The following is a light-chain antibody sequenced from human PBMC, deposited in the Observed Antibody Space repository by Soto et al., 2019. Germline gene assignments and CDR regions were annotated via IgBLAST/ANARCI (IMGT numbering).Light chain of an antibody. Sequence: QSVLTQPASVSGSPGQSITISCTGTSSDVCGYNYVSWYKQHPGKAPKLMIYDVSIRLSGVSIRFSGSKSGNTASLTISGLQAEDEADYYCSSYTSSSTGYGFGTGTKVTVL. CDR1: SSDVCGYNY. J-gene: IGLJ1*01. V-gene: IGLV2-14*01. CDR2: DVS. CDR3: SSYTSSSTGYG.